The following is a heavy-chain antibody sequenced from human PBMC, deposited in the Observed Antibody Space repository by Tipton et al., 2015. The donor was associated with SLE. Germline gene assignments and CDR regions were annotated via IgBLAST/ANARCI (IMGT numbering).Heavy chain of an antibody. CDR2: ISYSGNT. Sequence: TLSLTCTVSSYSISSGYYWGWIRQPPGKGLEWIGSIYHSGSISYSGNTYYNPSLESRVTISADAFKNQFSLKVTSVTAADTAVYFCARIHPNNYGDYGPFDYWGQGILVTVSS. CDR1: SYSISSGYY. D-gene: IGHD4-17*01. V-gene: IGHV4-38-2*02. J-gene: IGHJ4*02. CDR3: ARIHPNNYGDYGPFDY.